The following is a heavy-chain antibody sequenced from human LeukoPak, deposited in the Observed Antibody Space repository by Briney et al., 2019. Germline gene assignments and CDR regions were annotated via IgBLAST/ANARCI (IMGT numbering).Heavy chain of an antibody. Sequence: SVKVSCKASGYTFTSYDINWVRQATGQGLEWMGGIIPIFGTANYAQKFQGRVTITTDESTSTAYMELSSLRSEDTAVYYCARGSDSSGYYSQPYTYFDYWGQGTLVTVSS. CDR2: IIPIFGTA. CDR3: ARGSDSSGYYSQPYTYFDY. D-gene: IGHD3-22*01. CDR1: GYTFTSYD. J-gene: IGHJ4*02. V-gene: IGHV1-69*05.